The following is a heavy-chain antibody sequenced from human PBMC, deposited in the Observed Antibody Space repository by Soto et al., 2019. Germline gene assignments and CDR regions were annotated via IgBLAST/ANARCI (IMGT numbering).Heavy chain of an antibody. D-gene: IGHD3-16*02. V-gene: IGHV1-46*01. CDR1: GYTFTRYY. CDR3: ARAMGMITFGGVIVPPLTYFDF. CDR2: INPSGGST. Sequence: ASVKVSCKASGYTFTRYYLHWVRQAPGQGLEWMGIINPSGGSTSYAQKFQGRVSMTRDTSTSTVYMELSSLRSEDTAVYYCARAMGMITFGGVIVPPLTYFDFWGQGTLVTVYS. J-gene: IGHJ4*02.